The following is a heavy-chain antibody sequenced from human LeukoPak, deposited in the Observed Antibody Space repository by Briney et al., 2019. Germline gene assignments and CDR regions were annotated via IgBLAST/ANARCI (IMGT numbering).Heavy chain of an antibody. CDR3: VSSGWSFDY. Sequence: PGGSLRLSCAASGFTFSDYYINWIRQAPGKGLEWVSYISSRGSDINYADSVKGRFTISRDNAKNSLYLQMNSLRAEDTAVYYCVSSGWSFDYWGQGTLVTVSS. V-gene: IGHV3-11*06. J-gene: IGHJ4*02. D-gene: IGHD6-19*01. CDR1: GFTFSDYY. CDR2: ISSRGSDI.